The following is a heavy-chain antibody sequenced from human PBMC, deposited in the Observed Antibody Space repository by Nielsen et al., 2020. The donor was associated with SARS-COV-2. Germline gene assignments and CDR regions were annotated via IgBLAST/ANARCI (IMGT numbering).Heavy chain of an antibody. J-gene: IGHJ4*02. CDR2: MYSDGST. CDR1: GFTFRNYG. D-gene: IGHD1-26*01. CDR3: AREGVGATRYFDY. V-gene: IGHV3-53*01. Sequence: GGSLRLSCAAAGFTFRNYGMHWVRQAPGKGLEWVAVMYSDGSTNYAESVKGRITIYRDNSKNSMYLQMNSLRAEDTAVYYCAREGVGATRYFDYWGQGTLVTVSS.